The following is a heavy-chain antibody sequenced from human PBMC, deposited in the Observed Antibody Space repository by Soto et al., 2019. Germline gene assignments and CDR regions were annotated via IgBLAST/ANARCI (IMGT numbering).Heavy chain of an antibody. D-gene: IGHD2-15*01. CDR3: TTGSVEGV. V-gene: IGHV3-15*07. CDR2: IKTKAAGGAT. J-gene: IGHJ6*02. CDR1: DFTITNAW. Sequence: EVQLVESGGGLVKPGGSLRLSCAASDFTITNAWMNWLRQALGKGLEWVGRIKTKAAGGATYYAAPLKGRFTISRDDSRNTLFLQMNSLKTEDTAVYYCTTGSVEGVWGQGATVTVSS.